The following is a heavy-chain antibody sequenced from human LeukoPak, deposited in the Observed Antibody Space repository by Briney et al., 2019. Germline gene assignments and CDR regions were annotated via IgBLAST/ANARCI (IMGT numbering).Heavy chain of an antibody. Sequence: SETLSLTCTVSGGSISGYYWSWIRQPPGKGLEWIGYIYYSGITNYNPSLKSRVTISVDTSKNQFSLKLSSVTAADTAVYYCARETPTGAYYYYYMDVWGKGTTVTVSS. CDR1: GGSISGYY. CDR3: ARETPTGAYYYYYMDV. D-gene: IGHD2-15*01. CDR2: IYYSGIT. V-gene: IGHV4-59*01. J-gene: IGHJ6*03.